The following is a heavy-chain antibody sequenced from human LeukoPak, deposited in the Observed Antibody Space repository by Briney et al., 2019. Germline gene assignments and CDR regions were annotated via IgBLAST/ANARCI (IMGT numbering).Heavy chain of an antibody. D-gene: IGHD6-19*01. J-gene: IGHJ4*02. CDR3: AREVPRLSIRGWLVPGVGY. CDR1: GFTFSSYS. V-gene: IGHV3-48*04. Sequence: GGSLRLSCAASGFTFSSYSMNWVRQAPGKGLEWVSYISSGGSSIHYADSVKGRFTISRDNAKNSLYLQMNSLRAEDTAVYYCAREVPRLSIRGWLVPGVGYWGQGTLVTVSS. CDR2: ISSGGSSI.